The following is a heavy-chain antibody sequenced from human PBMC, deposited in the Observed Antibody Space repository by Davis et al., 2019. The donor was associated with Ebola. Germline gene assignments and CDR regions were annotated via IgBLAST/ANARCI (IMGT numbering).Heavy chain of an antibody. V-gene: IGHV3-23*01. CDR3: AREGGVGDYSNYFDY. CDR2: LSDSGYNT. CDR1: GFTFTSYA. D-gene: IGHD4-17*01. J-gene: IGHJ4*02. Sequence: GESLKISCVASGFTFTSYAMSWVRQAPGKGLEWVSALSDSGYNTYYADSVKGRFTISRDNSKNMLFLEMNSLRAEDTAVYYCAREGGVGDYSNYFDYWGQGTLVTVSS.